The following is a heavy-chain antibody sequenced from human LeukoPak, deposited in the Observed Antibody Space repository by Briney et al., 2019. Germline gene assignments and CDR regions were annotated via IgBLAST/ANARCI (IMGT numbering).Heavy chain of an antibody. CDR3: AKEMYYDILTGYPQHTMDV. CDR1: GFTFDDYA. CDR2: IGWNSGSI. Sequence: GRSLRLSCAASGFTFDDYAMHWVRQTPGKGLEWVSGIGWNSGSIGYADSVKGRFTISRDNAKHSLYLQMNSLRAEDTASYYCAKEMYYDILTGYPQHTMDVWGQGTTVTVSS. J-gene: IGHJ6*02. V-gene: IGHV3-9*01. D-gene: IGHD3-9*01.